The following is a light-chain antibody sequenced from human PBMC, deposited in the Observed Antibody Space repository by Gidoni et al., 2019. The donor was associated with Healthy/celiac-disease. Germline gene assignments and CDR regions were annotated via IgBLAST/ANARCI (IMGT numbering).Light chain of an antibody. V-gene: IGKV3-20*01. Sequence: IVSTQSPATLSLSPEERATLPCRASQSVSSSHLAWYQQKPGQAPRILIYGASSRATSITDRFSGSGSGTEVTITISRLEPEDFAVYYCQQYGSSPPNTFGQGTKLEIK. J-gene: IGKJ2*01. CDR2: GAS. CDR3: QQYGSSPPNT. CDR1: QSVSSSH.